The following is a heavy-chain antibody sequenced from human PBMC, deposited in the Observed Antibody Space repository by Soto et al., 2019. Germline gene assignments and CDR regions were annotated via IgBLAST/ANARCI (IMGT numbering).Heavy chain of an antibody. CDR3: ARQHSYCTSTRCYTCWFDP. D-gene: IGHD2-2*01. Sequence: PSETLSLTCSVSGGTISSSSYYWAWIRQPPGKGLEWIGSIYFSGSTHYDSSLKSRVTISVDTSNNQFFLNLSSVTTADTAMYYCARQHSYCTSTRCYTCWFDPWGQGTLVTVSS. CDR2: IYFSGST. CDR1: GGTISSSSYY. V-gene: IGHV4-39*01. J-gene: IGHJ5*02.